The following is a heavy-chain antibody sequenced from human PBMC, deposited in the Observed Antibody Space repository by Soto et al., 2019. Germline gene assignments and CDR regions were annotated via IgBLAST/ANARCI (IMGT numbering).Heavy chain of an antibody. CDR3: VRLGYYGSGSYYKASSDWFDP. D-gene: IGHD3-10*01. CDR1: GGSISSSNW. Sequence: SETLSLTCAVSGGSISSSNWWSWVRQPPGKGLEWIGEIYHSGSTNYNPSLKSRVTISVDKSKNQFSLKLSSVTAADTAVYYCVRLGYYGSGSYYKASSDWFDPWGQGTLVTVSS. V-gene: IGHV4-4*02. CDR2: IYHSGST. J-gene: IGHJ5*02.